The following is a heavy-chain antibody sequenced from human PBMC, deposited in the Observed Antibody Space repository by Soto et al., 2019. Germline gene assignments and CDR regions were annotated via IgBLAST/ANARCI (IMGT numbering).Heavy chain of an antibody. CDR2: ISGSGAVT. Sequence: GGSLRLSCAASGFTFSIYGMSWVRQAPGMGLEWVSVISGSGAVTYYAESVKGRFTISRDNSKNTLYLQMNSLRAEDTAVYYCAKGFGELLPPPIIYAMDVWGQGTTVTSP. CDR3: AKGFGELLPPPIIYAMDV. V-gene: IGHV3-23*01. CDR1: GFTFSIYG. J-gene: IGHJ6*02. D-gene: IGHD3-10*01.